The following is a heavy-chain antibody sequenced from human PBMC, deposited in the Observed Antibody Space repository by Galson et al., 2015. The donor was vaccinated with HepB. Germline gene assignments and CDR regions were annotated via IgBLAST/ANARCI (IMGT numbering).Heavy chain of an antibody. Sequence: LSLTCTVSGGSISSSSYYWGWIRQPPGKGLEWIGSIYYSGSTYYNPSLKSRVTISVDTSKNQFSLKLCSVTAADTAVYYCARGVVGATEGLGYWGQGTLVTVSS. CDR2: IYYSGST. D-gene: IGHD1-26*01. CDR3: ARGVVGATEGLGY. CDR1: GGSISSSSYY. V-gene: IGHV4-39*07. J-gene: IGHJ4*02.